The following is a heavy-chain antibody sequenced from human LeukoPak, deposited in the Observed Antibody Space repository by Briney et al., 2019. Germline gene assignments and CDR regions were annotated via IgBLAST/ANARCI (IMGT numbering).Heavy chain of an antibody. J-gene: IGHJ3*02. Sequence: SETLSLTCTVSGGSISSDYWSWIRQPPRKGLEWVWHIYYSGSTTYNPSLKSRVTISLDTSKNQSSLKLISMTAADKAVSYCAREADYYDSSGQHDAFDIWGQGTLVTVSS. CDR3: AREADYYDSSGQHDAFDI. CDR1: GGSISSDY. V-gene: IGHV4-59*01. CDR2: IYYSGST. D-gene: IGHD3-22*01.